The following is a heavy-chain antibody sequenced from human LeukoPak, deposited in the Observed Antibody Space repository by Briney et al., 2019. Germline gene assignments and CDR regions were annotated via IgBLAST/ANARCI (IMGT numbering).Heavy chain of an antibody. Sequence: GGSLRLSCTASGFTFGDYAMSWVRQAPGKGLEWVGFIRSKAYGGTTEYAASVKGRFTISRDDSKSIAYLQMNSLKTEDTAVYYCTRDPGLLWFGELSPHYYYGMDVWGQGTTVTVSS. CDR1: GFTFGDYA. CDR2: IRSKAYGGTT. CDR3: TRDPGLLWFGELSPHYYYGMDV. D-gene: IGHD3-10*01. J-gene: IGHJ6*02. V-gene: IGHV3-49*04.